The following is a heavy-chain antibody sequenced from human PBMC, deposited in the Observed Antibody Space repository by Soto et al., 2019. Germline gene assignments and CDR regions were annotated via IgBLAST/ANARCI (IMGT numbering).Heavy chain of an antibody. CDR1: GYSFTTYW. CDR3: ARLVSQRLNWFDP. D-gene: IGHD1-26*01. J-gene: IGHJ5*02. CDR2: IYPGDSDT. Sequence: GAPVKSSGKGPGYSFTTYWIGWLRQMPGKGLEWMGIIYPGDSDTRYSPSFQGQVTISADKSISTAYLQWSSLKASDTAMYYCARLVSQRLNWFDPWGQGTLVTVSS. V-gene: IGHV5-51*01.